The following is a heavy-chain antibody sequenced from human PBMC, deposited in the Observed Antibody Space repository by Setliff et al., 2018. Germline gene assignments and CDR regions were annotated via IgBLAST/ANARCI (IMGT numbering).Heavy chain of an antibody. Sequence: ASVKVSCKASRGTFSSYGITWVRQAPGQRLEWMGGTIPIFGTTDYAQKFRGRVTIITDESTSTAFMQLSSLRSEDTAVYYCVREGVDSRSSTDYRYYMDVWGKGTTVTVSS. CDR1: RGTFSSYG. CDR3: VREGVDSRSSTDYRYYMDV. V-gene: IGHV1-69*05. CDR2: TIPIFGTT. J-gene: IGHJ6*03. D-gene: IGHD3-22*01.